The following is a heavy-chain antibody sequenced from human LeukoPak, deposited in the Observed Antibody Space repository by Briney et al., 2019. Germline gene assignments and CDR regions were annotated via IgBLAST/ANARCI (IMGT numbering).Heavy chain of an antibody. CDR2: IIPIFGTA. CDR3: ATTRGSYYYYYMDV. Sequence: SVKVSCKASGGTFSSYAISWVRQAPGQGLEWMGRIIPIFGTANYAQKFQGRVTITTDESTSTAYMELSSLRSEDTAVYYCATTRGSYYYYYMDVWGKGTTVIVSS. V-gene: IGHV1-69*05. J-gene: IGHJ6*03. D-gene: IGHD5-24*01. CDR1: GGTFSSYA.